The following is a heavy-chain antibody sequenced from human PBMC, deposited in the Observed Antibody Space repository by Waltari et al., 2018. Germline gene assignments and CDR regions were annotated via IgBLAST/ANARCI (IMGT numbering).Heavy chain of an antibody. V-gene: IGHV1-24*01. Sequence: VKKPGASVKVSCKVSGTSLTGVSIHWVRQAPGKGLEWMGGVDPEDGEKIYAQKFQGRVTMTEDTSTDTAYMELSRLRSEDTAIYYCATVYCGGGACYKYQYYYGLDVWGQGTTVTV. D-gene: IGHD2-8*02. J-gene: IGHJ6*02. CDR3: ATVYCGGGACYKYQYYYGLDV. CDR1: GTSLTGVS. CDR2: VDPEDGEK.